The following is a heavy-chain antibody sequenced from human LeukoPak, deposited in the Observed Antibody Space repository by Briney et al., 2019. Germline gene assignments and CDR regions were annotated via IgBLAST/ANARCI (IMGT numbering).Heavy chain of an antibody. V-gene: IGHV3-30-3*01. Sequence: HPGRFLRLSCAASGFTFSSYAMHWVRQAPGKGLEWVAVISYDGSNKYYADSVKGRFTISRDNSKNTLYLQMNSLRAEDTAVYYCARDRHHIAAAPYGMDVWGQGTTVTVSS. J-gene: IGHJ6*02. CDR1: GFTFSSYA. D-gene: IGHD6-13*01. CDR3: ARDRHHIAAAPYGMDV. CDR2: ISYDGSNK.